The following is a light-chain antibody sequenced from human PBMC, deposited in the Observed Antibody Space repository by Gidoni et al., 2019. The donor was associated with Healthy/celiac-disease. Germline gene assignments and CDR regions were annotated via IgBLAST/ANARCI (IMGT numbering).Light chain of an antibody. CDR1: SSDVGGYNY. J-gene: IGLJ1*01. CDR3: SSYTSSSTLV. CDR2: EVS. V-gene: IGLV2-14*01. Sequence: QSALTQPASVSGSPGQSITISCTGTSSDVGGYNYVSWYQQHQGKAPKLMIYEVSNRPSGVPDRFSGSKSGNMASLTISGLQAEDEADYYCSSYTSSSTLVFGTGTKVTVL.